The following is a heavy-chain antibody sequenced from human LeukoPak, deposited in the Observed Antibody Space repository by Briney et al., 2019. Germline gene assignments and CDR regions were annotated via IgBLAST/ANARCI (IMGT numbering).Heavy chain of an antibody. CDR3: AKDRMGAIDY. CDR2: ISTDGSTT. Sequence: GGSLRLSCAASGFTFSTYWMHWVRQAPGKGLVWVSRISTDGSTTAYADSVKGRFTISRDNAKNTLYLQMNSLRAEDTAVYYCAKDRMGAIDYWGQGTLVTVSS. J-gene: IGHJ4*02. V-gene: IGHV3-74*01. CDR1: GFTFSTYW. D-gene: IGHD1-26*01.